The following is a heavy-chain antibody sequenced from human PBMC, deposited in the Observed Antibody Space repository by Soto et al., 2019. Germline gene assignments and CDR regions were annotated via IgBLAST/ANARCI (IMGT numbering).Heavy chain of an antibody. Sequence: PGRSLRLSCAASGFTFSSYAMSWVRQAPGKGLEWVSAISGSGGSTYYADSVKGRFTISRDNSKNTLYLQMNSLRAEDTAVYYCANSLAVAGLSYFDYWGQGTLVTVSS. J-gene: IGHJ4*02. CDR2: ISGSGGST. CDR3: ANSLAVAGLSYFDY. V-gene: IGHV3-23*01. CDR1: GFTFSSYA. D-gene: IGHD6-19*01.